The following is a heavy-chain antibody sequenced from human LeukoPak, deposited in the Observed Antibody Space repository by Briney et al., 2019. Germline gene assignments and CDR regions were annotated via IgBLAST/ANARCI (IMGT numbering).Heavy chain of an antibody. Sequence: SETLSLTCTDSGGSISSYYWSWIRQPPGKGLEWIGYIYSSGSTNYNPSLKSRVTISVDTSKNQFSLKLSSVTAADTAVYYCARIMGIAVAGPTGRYMDVWGKGTTVTVSS. J-gene: IGHJ6*03. D-gene: IGHD6-19*01. CDR1: GGSISSYY. CDR3: ARIMGIAVAGPTGRYMDV. CDR2: IYSSGST. V-gene: IGHV4-59*01.